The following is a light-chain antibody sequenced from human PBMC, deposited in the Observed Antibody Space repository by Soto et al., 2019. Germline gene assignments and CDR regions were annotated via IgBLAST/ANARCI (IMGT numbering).Light chain of an antibody. CDR1: QSFSRN. V-gene: IGKV3-20*01. Sequence: EVVLTQSPGTLSLSPGETATPAARASQSFSRNLAWNQRKPPQAPGLLIYDVSSRPTGIPDRFSGSGCGTDFTLTISRLEPEDFALYYCQQDGSPLLTFGGGTKVEI. CDR2: DVS. CDR3: QQDGSPLLT. J-gene: IGKJ4*01.